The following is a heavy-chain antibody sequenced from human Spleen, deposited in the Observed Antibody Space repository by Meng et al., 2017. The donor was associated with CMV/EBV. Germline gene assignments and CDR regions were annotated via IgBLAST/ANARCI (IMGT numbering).Heavy chain of an antibody. V-gene: IGHV3-7*01. D-gene: IGHD4/OR15-4a*01. Sequence: GGSLRLSCAASGFTFSSYWMSWVRQAPGKGLEWVANIKQDGSEKYYVDSVKGRFTISRDNAKNTLYLQMNSLRAEDTAVYYCAREVLRGAFDIWGQGTMVTVSS. CDR2: IKQDGSEK. CDR1: GFTFSSYW. J-gene: IGHJ3*02. CDR3: AREVLRGAFDI.